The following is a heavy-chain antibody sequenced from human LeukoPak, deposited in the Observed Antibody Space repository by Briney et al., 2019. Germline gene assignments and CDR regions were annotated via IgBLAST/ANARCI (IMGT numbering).Heavy chain of an antibody. CDR3: ARGGGSYYAIDY. CDR2: IYYSGST. Sequence: SETLSLTCTVSGGSISSGGYYWSWIRQHPGKGLEWIGYIYYSGSTYYNPSLKSRVTISVDTSKNQFSLKLSSVTAADTAVYYCARGGGSYYAIDYWGQGTLVTVSS. V-gene: IGHV4-31*03. CDR1: GGSISSGGYY. J-gene: IGHJ4*02. D-gene: IGHD1-26*01.